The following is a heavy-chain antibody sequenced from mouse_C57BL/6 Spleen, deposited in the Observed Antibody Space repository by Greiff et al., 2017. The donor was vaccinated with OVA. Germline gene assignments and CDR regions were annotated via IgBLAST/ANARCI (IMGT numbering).Heavy chain of an antibody. CDR2: ISYDGSN. Sequence: EVQLVESGPGLVKPSQSLSLTCSVTGYSITSGYYWNWIRQFPGNKLEWMGYISYDGSNNYNPSLKNRISITRDTSKNQFFLKLNSVTTEDTATYYCARSYYGSSYEGAWFAYWGQGTLVTVSA. CDR3: ARSYYGSSYEGAWFAY. V-gene: IGHV3-6*01. CDR1: GYSITSGYY. D-gene: IGHD1-1*01. J-gene: IGHJ3*01.